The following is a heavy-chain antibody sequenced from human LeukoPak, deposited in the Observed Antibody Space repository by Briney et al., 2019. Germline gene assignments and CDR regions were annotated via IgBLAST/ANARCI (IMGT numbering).Heavy chain of an antibody. D-gene: IGHD1-7*01. V-gene: IGHV4-59*01. CDR1: GGSISSYY. Sequence: SETLSLTCTVSGGSISSYYWSWIRQPPGKGLEWIGYIYYSGSTNYNPSLRSRVTISVDTSKNQFSLKLSSVTAADTAVYYCARDNWNYGSSMDVWGQGTTVTVSS. CDR3: ARDNWNYGSSMDV. CDR2: IYYSGST. J-gene: IGHJ6*02.